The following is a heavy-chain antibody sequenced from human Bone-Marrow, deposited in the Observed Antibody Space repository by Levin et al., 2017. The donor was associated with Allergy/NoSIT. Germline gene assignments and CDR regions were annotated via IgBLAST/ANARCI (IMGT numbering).Heavy chain of an antibody. CDR1: GFTFNDST. J-gene: IGHJ4*02. CDR2: ISWDASTT. D-gene: IGHD6-19*01. V-gene: IGHV3-43*01. Sequence: LSLTCAASGFTFNDSTMHWVRQAPQRGLEWVSLISWDASTTYYADFVRGRFTISRDNSKNALYLQMNSLTTEDTALYYCAKDLSPRIAVTGNIEYWGQGTLVTVSS. CDR3: AKDLSPRIAVTGNIEY.